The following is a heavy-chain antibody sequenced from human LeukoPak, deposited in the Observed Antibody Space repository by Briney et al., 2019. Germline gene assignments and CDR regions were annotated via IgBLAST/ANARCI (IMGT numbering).Heavy chain of an antibody. CDR2: IYPDDSDT. Sequence: GESLKISCQGSGYSFTTYWIGWVRQMPGKGLEWMGIIYPDDSDTRYSPSFQGQVTISADKSINTAYLQWSSLKASDTAIYYCARPGGAGQRGYYSGMDVWGQGTTVTVSS. CDR3: ARPGGAGQRGYYSGMDV. D-gene: IGHD3-16*01. V-gene: IGHV5-51*01. CDR1: GYSFTTYW. J-gene: IGHJ6*02.